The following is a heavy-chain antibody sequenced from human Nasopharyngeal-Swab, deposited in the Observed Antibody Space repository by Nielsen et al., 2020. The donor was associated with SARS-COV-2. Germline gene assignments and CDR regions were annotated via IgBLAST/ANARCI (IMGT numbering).Heavy chain of an antibody. D-gene: IGHD2-8*01. CDR2: ISSSSSYI. Sequence: GGSLRLSCAASGFTFISFGMNWVRQAPGKGLEWVSSISSSSSYIYYADSVKGRFTISRDNAKNSLYLQMNSLRAEDTAEYYCAAFNGFDCWGQGTLVTVSS. J-gene: IGHJ4*02. CDR1: GFTFISFG. CDR3: AAFNGFDC. V-gene: IGHV3-21*04.